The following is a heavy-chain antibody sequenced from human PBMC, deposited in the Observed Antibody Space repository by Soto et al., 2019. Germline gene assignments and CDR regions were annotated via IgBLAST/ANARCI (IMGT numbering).Heavy chain of an antibody. D-gene: IGHD2-2*01. J-gene: IGHJ6*01. CDR2: ISYSGST. Sequence: QVQLQESGPGLVKPSETLSLTCRISGGSISSYYWNWIRQAPGKGLEWIGFISYSGSTNYNPAHTSRVTISVDTSKDQISLRLNSVTAADTAVYYCARVQSTSWGYYYAVDVWGQGTTVTVSS. CDR3: ARVQSTSWGYYYAVDV. CDR1: GGSISSYY. V-gene: IGHV4-59*01.